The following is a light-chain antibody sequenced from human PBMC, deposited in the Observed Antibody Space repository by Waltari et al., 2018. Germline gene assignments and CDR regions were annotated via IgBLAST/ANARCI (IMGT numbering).Light chain of an antibody. CDR3: AVWDDVLSSWV. J-gene: IGLJ3*02. Sequence: QSALTQPPSASGTPGQGVTISCSGTSFNLGRNYANWYQQLSGAAPKLLMFKNVQRPSGVPDRFSGTRSGASASLAIIGLRSEDEADYYCAVWDDVLSSWVFGGGTKLTVL. CDR1: SFNLGRNY. V-gene: IGLV1-47*01. CDR2: KNV.